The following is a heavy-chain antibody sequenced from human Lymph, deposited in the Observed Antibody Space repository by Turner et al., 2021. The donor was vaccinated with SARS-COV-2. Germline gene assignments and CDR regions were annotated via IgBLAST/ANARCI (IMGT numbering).Heavy chain of an antibody. CDR1: GGSISSGDYY. J-gene: IGHJ4*02. V-gene: IGHV4-30-4*01. CDR2: IYYSGST. Sequence: QVQLQESGPGLVKPSQTLSLTCTFSGGSISSGDYYWSWIRQPPGKGLEWIGYIYYSGSTYYNPSLKRRVTISVDTSKNQFSLKLSSVTAADTAVYYCARVVVLRRAYFDYWGQGTLVTVSS. CDR3: ARVVVLRRAYFDY. D-gene: IGHD2-8*01.